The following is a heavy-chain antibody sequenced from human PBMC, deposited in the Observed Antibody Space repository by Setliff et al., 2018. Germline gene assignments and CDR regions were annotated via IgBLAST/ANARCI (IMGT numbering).Heavy chain of an antibody. J-gene: IGHJ4*02. CDR2: IYHSGST. Sequence: SETLSLTCAVSGYSISSGYYWGWIRQPPGKGLEWIGSIYHSGSTYYNPSLKSRVTISVDTSKNQFSLKLSSVTAADTAVYYCARQPEGGYYDSSGYYGMAPYDFDYWGQGTLVTV. CDR1: GYSISSGYY. D-gene: IGHD3-22*01. CDR3: ARQPEGGYYDSSGYYGMAPYDFDY. V-gene: IGHV4-38-2*01.